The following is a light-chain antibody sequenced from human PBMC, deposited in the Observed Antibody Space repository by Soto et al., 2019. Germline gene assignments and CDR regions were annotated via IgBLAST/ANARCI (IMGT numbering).Light chain of an antibody. J-gene: IGKJ5*01. CDR3: QQYENVPIT. Sequence: DIQMIQSPSSLSASVGDRVTISCQASQDINKYLNWYQQKPGKAPKMLIFDATNLETGVPSRFRVSGSGTDFTLTISSLQPEDIATYYCQQYENVPITFGQGTRLEIK. V-gene: IGKV1-33*01. CDR1: QDINKY. CDR2: DAT.